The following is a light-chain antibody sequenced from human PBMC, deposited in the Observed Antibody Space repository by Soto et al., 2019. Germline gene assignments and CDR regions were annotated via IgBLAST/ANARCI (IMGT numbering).Light chain of an antibody. CDR1: SSNIGAGYD. J-gene: IGLJ1*01. CDR3: QSYDSSLSAHYV. Sequence: QSVLTQPPSVSGAPGQRVTISCTGSSSNIGAGYDVHWYQQLPGTAPKLLIYGNSNRPSWVPDRFSGSKSGTSADLAITGLQAEDEADYYCQSYDSSLSAHYVFGTGTKLTVL. V-gene: IGLV1-40*01. CDR2: GNS.